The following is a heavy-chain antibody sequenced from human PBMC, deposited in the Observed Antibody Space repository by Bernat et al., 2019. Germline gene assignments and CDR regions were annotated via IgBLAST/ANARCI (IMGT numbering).Heavy chain of an antibody. CDR2: ISGSGGST. D-gene: IGHD5-12*01. V-gene: IGHV3-23*01. Sequence: EVQLLESGGGLVQPGGSLRLSCAASGFTFSSYAMSWVRQAPGKGLEWVSAISGSGGSTYYADSVKGRFTISRDNSKNTLYLQMNSLRAEDTAVYYCAKDPPYIVVPSEGINDAFDIWGQGTMVTVSS. CDR1: GFTFSSYA. CDR3: AKDPPYIVVPSEGINDAFDI. J-gene: IGHJ3*02.